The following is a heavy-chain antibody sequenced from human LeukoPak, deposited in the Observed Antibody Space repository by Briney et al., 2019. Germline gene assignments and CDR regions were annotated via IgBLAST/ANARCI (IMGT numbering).Heavy chain of an antibody. Sequence: ASVKVSCKASGYTFTSYGISWVRQAPGQGLEWMGWISAYNGNTNYAQKLQGRVTMTTDTSTSTAYMELRSLRSDDTAVYYCARVRDYSGSYLGTDAFDIWGQGTMVTVSS. D-gene: IGHD1-26*01. CDR1: GYTFTSYG. J-gene: IGHJ3*02. CDR3: ARVRDYSGSYLGTDAFDI. V-gene: IGHV1-18*01. CDR2: ISAYNGNT.